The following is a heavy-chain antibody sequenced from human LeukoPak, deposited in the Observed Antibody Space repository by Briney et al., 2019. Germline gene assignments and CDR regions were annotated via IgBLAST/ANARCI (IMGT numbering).Heavy chain of an antibody. J-gene: IGHJ4*02. V-gene: IGHV3-53*01. CDR3: AGGPLRGSYYI. CDR2: IYSGGST. D-gene: IGHD1-26*01. Sequence: GGSLRLSCAASGFTFSSYSMNWVRQAPGKGLEWVSVIYSGGSTYYADSVKGRFTISRDKSKNTLYLQMNSLRAEDTAVYYCAGGPLRGSYYIWGQGTLVTVSS. CDR1: GFTFSSYS.